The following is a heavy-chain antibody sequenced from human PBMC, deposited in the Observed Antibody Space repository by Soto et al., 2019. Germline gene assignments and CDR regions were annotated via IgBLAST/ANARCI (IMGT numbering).Heavy chain of an antibody. CDR3: ARRIRFLEWLPQQNYYYYYMDV. V-gene: IGHV4-59*08. Sequence: SETLSLTCTVSGGSISSYYWSWIRQPPGKGLEWIGYIYYSGSTNYNPSLKSRVTISVDTSKNQFSLKLSSVTAADTAVYYCARRIRFLEWLPQQNYYYYYMDVWGKGTTVTVSS. J-gene: IGHJ6*03. CDR2: IYYSGST. D-gene: IGHD3-3*01. CDR1: GGSISSYY.